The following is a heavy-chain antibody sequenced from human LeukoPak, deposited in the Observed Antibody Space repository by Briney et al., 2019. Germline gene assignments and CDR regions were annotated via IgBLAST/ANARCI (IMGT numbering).Heavy chain of an antibody. J-gene: IGHJ4*02. CDR2: IWYDGSNK. CDR1: GFTFSNYG. D-gene: IGHD4-17*01. V-gene: IGHV3-33*01. CDR3: ARAGYGDPHFDF. Sequence: SGGSLRPSCAASGFTFSNYGMHWVRQAPGKGLEWVAAIWYDGSNKYYGDSVKGRFTISRDNSKNTLYLQMNSLRAEDTAAYYCARAGYGDPHFDFWGQGTLVTVSS.